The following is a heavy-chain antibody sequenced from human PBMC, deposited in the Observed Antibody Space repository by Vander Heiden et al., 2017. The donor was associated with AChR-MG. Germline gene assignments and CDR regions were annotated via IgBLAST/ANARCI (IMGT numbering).Heavy chain of an antibody. CDR2: IIPIFGTA. CDR3: ARKYDYVWGSYDAFDI. D-gene: IGHD3-16*01. J-gene: IGHJ3*02. V-gene: IGHV1-69*01. Sequence: QVQLVQSGAEVKKPGSSVKVSCKASGGTFSSYAISWVRKAPGQGLEWMGGIIPIFGTANYAQKFQGRVTITADESTSTAYMELSSLRSEDTAVYYCARKYDYVWGSYDAFDIWGQGTMVTVSS. CDR1: GGTFSSYA.